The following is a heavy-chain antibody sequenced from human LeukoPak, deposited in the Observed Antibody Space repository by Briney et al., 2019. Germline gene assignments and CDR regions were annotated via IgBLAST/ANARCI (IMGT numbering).Heavy chain of an antibody. D-gene: IGHD4-17*01. CDR1: GDSLTSGSRY. J-gene: IGHJ6*03. CDR3: ARCMSELDYGDYAYYYHMDV. V-gene: IGHV4-61*09. CDR2: FYSSTRT. Sequence: SQTLSLTCTVSGDSLTSGSRYWSWIRQPAGKGLEWIGHFYSSTRTTYNPSLEGRVTISGDTAKNQFSLKLDSVTAADTAVYFCARCMSELDYGDYAYYYHMDVWGKGTTVTVSS.